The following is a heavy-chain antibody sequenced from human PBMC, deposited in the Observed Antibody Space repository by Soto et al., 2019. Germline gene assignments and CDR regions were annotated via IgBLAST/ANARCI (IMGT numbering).Heavy chain of an antibody. J-gene: IGHJ4*02. CDR1: GFTFDDYA. V-gene: IGHV3-9*01. CDR2: ITWNSVYT. Sequence: EVQLVESGGGLVQPGRSLRLSCAASGFTFDDYAMHWVRQAPGKGLEWVSYITWNSVYTGYADSVKGRFTISRDNANNSLYLQMNSLKPEDTAFSYCAKALYGSSSSPIDFWGQGTLVTVSS. CDR3: AKALYGSSSSPIDF. D-gene: IGHD6-13*01.